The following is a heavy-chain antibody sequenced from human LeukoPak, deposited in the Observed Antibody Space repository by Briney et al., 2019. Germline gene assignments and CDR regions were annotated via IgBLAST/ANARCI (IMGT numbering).Heavy chain of an antibody. J-gene: IGHJ4*02. D-gene: IGHD6-19*01. CDR2: ISSSSSYI. V-gene: IGHV3-21*01. CDR3: ARVRQWLVQVFDY. CDR1: GFIFSSYE. Sequence: GGSMRLSCAASGFIFSSYEMNWVRQAPGKGLEWVSSISSSSSYIYYADSVKGRFTISRDNAKNSLYLQMNSLRAEDTAVYYCARVRQWLVQVFDYWGQGTLVTVSS.